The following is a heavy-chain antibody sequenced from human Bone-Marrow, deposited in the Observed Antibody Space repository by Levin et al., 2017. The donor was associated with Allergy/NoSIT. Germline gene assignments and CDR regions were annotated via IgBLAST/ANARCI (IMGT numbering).Heavy chain of an antibody. CDR3: AKDFRWGHFFDY. V-gene: IGHV3-30*18. Sequence: PGESLKISCAASGFTFSRSAMHWVRQAPGKGLEWVAVMSYDGKNKYYADSVKGRFTISRDNSKNTLYLQMNSLRVEDTAVYYCAKDFRWGHFFDYWGQGTLVTVSS. CDR1: GFTFSRSA. CDR2: MSYDGKNK. J-gene: IGHJ4*02. D-gene: IGHD3-16*01.